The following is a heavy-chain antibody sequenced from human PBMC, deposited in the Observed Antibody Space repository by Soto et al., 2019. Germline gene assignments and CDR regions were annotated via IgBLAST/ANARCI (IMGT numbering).Heavy chain of an antibody. CDR3: ARESQAYHLIPNFSYYYGMDV. D-gene: IGHD2-2*01. CDR2: ISAYYGNP. CDR1: GYTFNIYG. V-gene: IGHV1-18*04. Sequence: GASVKVSCKASGYTFNIYGMSLLRPPPAQGRDGVGCISAYYGNPHYGPKFEGRVTLTTDTPTKTAYMELRSLRSDDTAVYYCARESQAYHLIPNFSYYYGMDVWGQGTTVTVSS. J-gene: IGHJ6*02.